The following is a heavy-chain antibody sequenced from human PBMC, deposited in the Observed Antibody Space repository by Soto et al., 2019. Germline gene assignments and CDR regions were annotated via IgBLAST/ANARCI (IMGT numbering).Heavy chain of an antibody. CDR1: GFTFSSYS. CDR3: ARDLDYGGNLRLYYYYGMDV. CDR2: ISSSSSTI. D-gene: IGHD4-17*01. Sequence: PGGSLRLSCAASGFTFSSYSMNWVRQAPGKGLEWVSYISSSSSTIYYADSVKGRFTISRDNAKNSLYLQMNSLRDEDTAVYYCARDLDYGGNLRLYYYYGMDVWGQGTTVTVSS. V-gene: IGHV3-48*02. J-gene: IGHJ6*02.